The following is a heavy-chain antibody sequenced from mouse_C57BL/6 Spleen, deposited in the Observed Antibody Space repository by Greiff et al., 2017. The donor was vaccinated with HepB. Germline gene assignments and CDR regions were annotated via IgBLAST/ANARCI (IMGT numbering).Heavy chain of an antibody. J-gene: IGHJ3*01. CDR2: ISDGGSYT. CDR3: AREDDGYYDFAY. Sequence: VKLVESGGGLVKPGGSLKLSCAASGFTFSSYAMSWVRQTPEKRLEWVATISDGGSYTYYPDNVKGRFTISRDNAKNNLYLQMSHLKSEDTAMYYCAREDDGYYDFAYWGQGTLVTVSA. V-gene: IGHV5-4*01. CDR1: GFTFSSYA. D-gene: IGHD2-3*01.